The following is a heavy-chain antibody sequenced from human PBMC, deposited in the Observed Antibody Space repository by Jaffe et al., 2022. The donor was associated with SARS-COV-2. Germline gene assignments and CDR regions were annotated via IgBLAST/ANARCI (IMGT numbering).Heavy chain of an antibody. CDR2: INTNTGNP. V-gene: IGHV7-4-1*02. D-gene: IGHD3-3*01. CDR1: GYTFTSYA. J-gene: IGHJ6*02. Sequence: QVQLVQSGSELKKPGASVKVSCKASGYTFTSYAMNWVRQAPGQGLEWMGWINTNTGNPTYAQGFTGRFVFSLDTSVSTAYLQISSLKAEDTAVYYCARSLRFLEWLRAVGYYYYYYGMDVWGQGTTVTVSS. CDR3: ARSLRFLEWLRAVGYYYYYYGMDV.